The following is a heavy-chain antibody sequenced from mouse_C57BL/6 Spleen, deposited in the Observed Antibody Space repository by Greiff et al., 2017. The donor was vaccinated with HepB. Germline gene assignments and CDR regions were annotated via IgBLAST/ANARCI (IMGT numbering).Heavy chain of an antibody. CDR1: GYTFTDYE. D-gene: IGHD2-1*01. Sequence: VQLVESGAELVRPGASVTLSCKASGYTFTDYEMHWVKQTPVHGLEWIGAIDPETGGTAYNQKFKGKAILTADKSSSTAYMELRSLTSEDSAVYYCTRWNYSMYYFDYWGQGTTLTVSS. V-gene: IGHV1-15*01. CDR3: TRWNYSMYYFDY. CDR2: IDPETGGT. J-gene: IGHJ2*01.